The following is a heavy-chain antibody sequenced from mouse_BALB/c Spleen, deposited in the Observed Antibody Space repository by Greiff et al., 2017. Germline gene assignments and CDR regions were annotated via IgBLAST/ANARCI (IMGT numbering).Heavy chain of an antibody. V-gene: IGHV5-17*02. Sequence: EVQLVESGGGLVQPGGSRKLSCAASGFTFSSFGMHWVRQAPEKGLEWVAYISSGSSTIYYADTVKGRFTISRDNPKNTLFLQMTSLRSEDTAMYYCARFTTVVDWYFDVWGAGTTVTVSS. CDR3: ARFTTVVDWYFDV. D-gene: IGHD1-1*01. CDR1: GFTFSSFG. CDR2: ISSGSSTI. J-gene: IGHJ1*01.